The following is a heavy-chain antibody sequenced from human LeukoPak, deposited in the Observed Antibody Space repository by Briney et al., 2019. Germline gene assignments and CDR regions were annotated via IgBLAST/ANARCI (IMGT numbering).Heavy chain of an antibody. D-gene: IGHD3-3*01. CDR2: IGTAGDT. CDR1: GFTFSSYD. J-gene: IGHJ6*03. Sequence: QPGGSLRLSCAASGFTFSSYDMHWVRQATGKGLEWVSAIGTAGDTYYPGSVKGRLTISRENAKNSLYLQMNSLRAGDTAVYYCARDLKPIKAYYDFWSGYPSYYYYMDVWGKGTTVTVSS. CDR3: ARDLKPIKAYYDFWSGYPSYYYYMDV. V-gene: IGHV3-13*01.